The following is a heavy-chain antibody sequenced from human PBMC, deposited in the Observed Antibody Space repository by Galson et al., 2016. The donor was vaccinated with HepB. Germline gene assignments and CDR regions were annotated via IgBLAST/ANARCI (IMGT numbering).Heavy chain of an antibody. D-gene: IGHD3-3*01. CDR2: VYWDDVK. CDR3: SHIGTVFGVPPGGGDGFEI. Sequence: PALVKPTQTLTLTCSSSGFSLSTSGVGVGWIRQPPGKALEWLAVVYWDDVKRYSPSLESRLTITKDASKNQVVLKMTKVDPVDTATYYCSHIGTVFGVPPGGGDGFEIWGQGTMVTASS. CDR1: GFSLSTSGVG. V-gene: IGHV2-5*02. J-gene: IGHJ3*02.